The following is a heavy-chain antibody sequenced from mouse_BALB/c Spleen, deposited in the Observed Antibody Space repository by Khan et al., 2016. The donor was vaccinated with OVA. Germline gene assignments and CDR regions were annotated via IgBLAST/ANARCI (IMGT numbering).Heavy chain of an antibody. CDR2: ISPGSGDT. V-gene: IGHV1-77*01. J-gene: IGHJ3*01. CDR3: ARRNYFGYTVAY. CDR1: GYTFTDYY. D-gene: IGHD1-2*01. Sequence: QVQLKQSGAELARPGASVKLSCKASGYTFTDYYINWVKQRTGQGLEWIGEISPGSGDTYYNEKFKGKATLNADKSSSTVYMQLSSLTAEASAVYFCARRNYFGYTVAYWGQGTRVTVSA.